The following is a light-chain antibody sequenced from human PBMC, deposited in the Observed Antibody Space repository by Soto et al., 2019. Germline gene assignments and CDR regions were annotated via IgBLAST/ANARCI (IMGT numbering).Light chain of an antibody. CDR1: QSVSSSY. CDR3: LQYGNSPCN. CDR2: VAS. Sequence: ESVLPQSPGTLSLSPGERATLSCRASQSVSSSYLAWYQQKPGQAPRLRIYVASSRATATPDRLSGSGSVTDFTLTISRLEREDFGVYSCLQYGNSPCNVGGGTKVEIK. J-gene: IGKJ4*01. V-gene: IGKV3-20*01.